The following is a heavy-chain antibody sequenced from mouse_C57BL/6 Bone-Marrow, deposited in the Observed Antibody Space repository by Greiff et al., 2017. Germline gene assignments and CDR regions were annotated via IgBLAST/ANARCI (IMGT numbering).Heavy chain of an antibody. CDR1: GFTFSSYA. D-gene: IGHD2-1*01. V-gene: IGHV5-9-1*02. J-gene: IGHJ4*01. CDR2: ISSGGDYI. Sequence: EVKLMESGEGLVKPGGSLKLSCAASGFTFSSYAMSWVRQTPEKRLEWVAYISSGGDYIYYADTVKGRFTIARDNARNTLYLQMSSLKSEDTAMYYCTNYGNYDARDYWGQGTAVTVSS. CDR3: TNYGNYDARDY.